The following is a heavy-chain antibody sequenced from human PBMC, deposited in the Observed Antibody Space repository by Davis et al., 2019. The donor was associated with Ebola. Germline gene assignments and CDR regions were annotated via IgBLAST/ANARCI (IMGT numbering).Heavy chain of an antibody. Sequence: ASVKVSCKASGYTFTGYYMHWVRQAPGQGLEWMGWINPNSGGTNYAQKFQGRVTMTRNTSISTAYMELSSLRSEDTAVYYCARVPIVVVPAASYGMDVWGQGTTVTVSS. CDR1: GYTFTGYY. CDR2: INPNSGGT. J-gene: IGHJ6*02. D-gene: IGHD2-2*01. V-gene: IGHV1-2*02. CDR3: ARVPIVVVPAASYGMDV.